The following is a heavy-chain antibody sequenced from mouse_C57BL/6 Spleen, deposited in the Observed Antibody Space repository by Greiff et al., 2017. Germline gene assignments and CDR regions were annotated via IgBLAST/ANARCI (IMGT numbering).Heavy chain of an antibody. CDR3: ARNDAYFDY. CDR2: IYPSDSET. V-gene: IGHV1-61*01. CDR1: GYTFTSYW. J-gene: IGHJ2*01. Sequence: QVQLQQPGAELVRPGSSVKLSCKASGYTFTSYWMDWVKQRPGQGLEWIGNIYPSDSETNYNQKFKDKATLTVDKSSSTAYMQLSSLTSEDSAVYYCARNDAYFDYWGKGTTLTVS. D-gene: IGHD2-12*01.